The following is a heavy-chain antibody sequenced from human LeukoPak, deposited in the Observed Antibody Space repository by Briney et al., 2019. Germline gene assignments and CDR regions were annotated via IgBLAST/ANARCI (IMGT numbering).Heavy chain of an antibody. D-gene: IGHD5-18*01. V-gene: IGHV3-7*01. CDR1: GFTFTTYW. J-gene: IGHJ4*02. CDR3: ARVRIQLWSIRAAPFY. Sequence: WGSLRHSCAASGFTFTTYWMSWVRQAPGKGLEWVANIKQDGTEKYYVDSVKGRFTISRDNAKNSLYLQMNSLRAEDTAVYYCARVRIQLWSIRAAPFYWGQGTLVTVSS. CDR2: IKQDGTEK.